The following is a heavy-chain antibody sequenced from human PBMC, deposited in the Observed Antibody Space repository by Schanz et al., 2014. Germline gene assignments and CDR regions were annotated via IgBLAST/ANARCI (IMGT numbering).Heavy chain of an antibody. Sequence: EVQLVESGGGLIQPGGYLRLSCAVSGFTVNTNYMSWVRQAPGKGLEWISSMYINSGSTQYADSVKGRFIISRDSSKNTLFLQMNSLRAEDTAVYFCAKFSDKTYDILTGYLQQNFDYWGQGTLVTVS. CDR1: GFTVNTNY. D-gene: IGHD3-9*01. J-gene: IGHJ4*02. CDR3: AKFSDKTYDILTGYLQQNFDY. CDR2: MYINSGST. V-gene: IGHV3-53*01.